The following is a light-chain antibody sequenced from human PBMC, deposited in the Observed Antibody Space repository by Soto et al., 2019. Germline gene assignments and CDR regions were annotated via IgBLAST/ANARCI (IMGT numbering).Light chain of an antibody. J-gene: IGLJ2*01. CDR3: TSYSRDSALV. CDR2: EVS. CDR1: SSDIGGYKY. Sequence: QSVLTQPASVSGSLGQSITISCTGTSSDIGGYKYVSWYQQHPGKAPKLIIFEVSNRPSGVSDRFSGSNSGNTASLTISGLQAEDEADYYCTSYSRDSALVFGGGT. V-gene: IGLV2-14*01.